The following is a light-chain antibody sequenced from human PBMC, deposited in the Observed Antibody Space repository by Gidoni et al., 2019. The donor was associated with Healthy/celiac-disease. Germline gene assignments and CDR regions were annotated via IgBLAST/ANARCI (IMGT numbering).Light chain of an antibody. CDR1: RSNIVAGYD. Sequence: QSVLTQPPSVSGAPGQRVTISCTGSRSNIVAGYDVHWYQQLPGTAHKLLIYGNSTRPSGVPDRFSGSKSGTSASLAITGLQAEDEADYYGQSYDSSLSGSVFGGGTKLTVL. CDR2: GNS. CDR3: QSYDSSLSGSV. V-gene: IGLV1-40*01. J-gene: IGLJ3*02.